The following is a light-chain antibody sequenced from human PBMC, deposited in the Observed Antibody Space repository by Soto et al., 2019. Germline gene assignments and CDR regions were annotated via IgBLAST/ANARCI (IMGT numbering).Light chain of an antibody. CDR1: SSDVGGYNY. CDR2: EVS. J-gene: IGLJ1*01. CDR3: RSYTSSSKV. V-gene: IGLV2-14*01. Sequence: QSVRTQPASVSGSPGQSITISCTGTSSDVGGYNYVSWYQQHPGKAPKLMIYEVSNRPSGVSNRFSGSKSGNTASLTISGLQAEDEADYYCRSYTSSSKVFGTGTKVTVL.